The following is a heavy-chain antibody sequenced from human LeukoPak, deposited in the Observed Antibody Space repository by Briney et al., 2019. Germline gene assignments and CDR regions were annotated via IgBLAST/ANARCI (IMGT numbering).Heavy chain of an antibody. CDR1: GFTFSDYY. J-gene: IGHJ4*02. Sequence: GGSLRLSCAASGFTFSDYYMSWIRQAPGKGLEWVSYISSSGSTIYYADSVRGRFTISRDNAKNSLYLQMDSLRGEDTAVYYCAKDLGSVRFLEAGDYWGQGTLVTVSS. CDR2: ISSSGSTI. CDR3: AKDLGSVRFLEAGDY. V-gene: IGHV3-11*04. D-gene: IGHD3-3*01.